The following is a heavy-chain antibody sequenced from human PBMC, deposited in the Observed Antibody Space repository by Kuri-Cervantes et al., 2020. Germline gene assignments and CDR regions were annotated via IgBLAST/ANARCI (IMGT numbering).Heavy chain of an antibody. V-gene: IGHV1-18*01. CDR2: ISAYNGNT. Sequence: ASVKVSCKASGYTFTSYGISGVRQAPGQGLEWMGWISAYNGNTNYAQKLQGRVTMTTDTSTSTAYMELRSLRSDDTAVYYCARGGSYDFWICYYTLRIPLDYWGQGTLVTVSS. CDR1: GYTFTSYG. CDR3: ARGGSYDFWICYYTLRIPLDY. J-gene: IGHJ4*02. D-gene: IGHD3-3*01.